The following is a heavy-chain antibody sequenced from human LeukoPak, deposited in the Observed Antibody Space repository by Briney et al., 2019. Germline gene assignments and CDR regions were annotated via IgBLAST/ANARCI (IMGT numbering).Heavy chain of an antibody. CDR1: GYTFTGYY. D-gene: IGHD3-10*01. Sequence: ASVKVSCKASGYTFTGYYMHWVRQAPGQGLEWMGIINPSGGSPSYTQKFQGRVTMTSDTSTSTVYMELSSLRSEDTAIYYCTRGLGSDSYYGSWGQGTLVTVSS. V-gene: IGHV1-46*01. CDR2: INPSGGSP. J-gene: IGHJ5*02. CDR3: TRGLGSDSYYGS.